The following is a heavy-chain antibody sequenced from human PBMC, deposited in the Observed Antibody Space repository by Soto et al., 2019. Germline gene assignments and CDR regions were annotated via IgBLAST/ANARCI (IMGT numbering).Heavy chain of an antibody. CDR3: ARVSQTAYDYGLPSYAFDI. V-gene: IGHV4-59*01. CDR1: GGSISSYY. J-gene: IGHJ3*02. CDR2: IYYSGST. Sequence: SETLSLTCTVSGGSISSYYWSWIRQPPGKGLEWIGYIYYSGSTNYNPSLKSRVTISVDTSKNQFSLKLSSVTAADTAVYYCARVSQTAYDYGLPSYAFDIWGQGTMVTVSS. D-gene: IGHD4-17*01.